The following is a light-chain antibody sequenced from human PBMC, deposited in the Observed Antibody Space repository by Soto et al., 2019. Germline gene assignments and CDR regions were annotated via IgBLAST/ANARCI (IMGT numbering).Light chain of an antibody. J-gene: IGKJ1*01. Sequence: EIVMTQSRGTLSVSPGERATLSCRASQSVSSNLAWYQQKPGQAPRLLIYGASTRATGIPARFSGSGSETEFTLTISSLQSEDFAVYYCQQFYNWPRTFGQGTKV. CDR1: QSVSSN. V-gene: IGKV3-15*01. CDR3: QQFYNWPRT. CDR2: GAS.